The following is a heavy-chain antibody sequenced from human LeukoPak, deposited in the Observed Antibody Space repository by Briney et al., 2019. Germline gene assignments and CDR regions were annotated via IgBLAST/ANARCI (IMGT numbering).Heavy chain of an antibody. J-gene: IGHJ4*02. V-gene: IGHV4-39*01. Sequence: SETLSLTCTVSGGSISSYNYYWGWIRQPPGKGLECIGSIYYSGSTYYNPSLKSRVTIYVDTSKNQFSLNLNSVTAADTAVYYCARRNRGVGTSPDYWGQGTLVTVSS. CDR2: IYYSGST. D-gene: IGHD1-1*01. CDR3: ARRNRGVGTSPDY. CDR1: GGSISSYNYY.